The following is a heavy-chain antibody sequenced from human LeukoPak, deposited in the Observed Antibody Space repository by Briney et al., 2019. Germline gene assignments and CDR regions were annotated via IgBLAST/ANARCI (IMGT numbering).Heavy chain of an antibody. CDR3: ARVESYYYGSGTYEDWFDP. Sequence: PSETLSLTCTVYGDSIRSGDYYWSWIRQPPGKGLEWIGYIYYSVTTYYNPSLKSRVTIEVDTSKNQFSLRLSSVTAADTAVYYCARVESYYYGSGTYEDWFDPWGQGTLVIVSS. CDR2: IYYSVTT. V-gene: IGHV4-30-4*01. J-gene: IGHJ5*02. CDR1: GDSIRSGDYY. D-gene: IGHD3-10*01.